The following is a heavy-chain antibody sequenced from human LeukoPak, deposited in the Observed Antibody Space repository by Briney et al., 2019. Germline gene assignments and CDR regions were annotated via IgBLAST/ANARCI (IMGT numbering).Heavy chain of an antibody. CDR3: ARYYYDSSGYSTADTDY. D-gene: IGHD3-22*01. Sequence: PSETLSLTCAVSGYSISSGYYWGWIRQPPGKGLEWIGSTYHSGSTYYNPSLKSRVTISVDTSKNQFSLKLSSVTAADTAVYYCARYYYDSSGYSTADTDYWGQGTLVTVSS. CDR2: TYHSGST. V-gene: IGHV4-38-2*01. J-gene: IGHJ4*02. CDR1: GYSISSGYY.